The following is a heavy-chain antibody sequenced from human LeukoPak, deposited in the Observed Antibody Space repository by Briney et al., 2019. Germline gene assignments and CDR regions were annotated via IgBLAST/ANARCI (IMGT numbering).Heavy chain of an antibody. CDR1: GESFSGYY. CDR2: INHSGST. J-gene: IGHJ4*02. CDR3: ASVNSTPYP. D-gene: IGHD2-15*01. V-gene: IGHV4-34*01. Sequence: SESVSLTCAAYGESFSGYYWSWIRQPPGKGLEWIGEINHSGSTNYNPSLKSRVTISVDTSKNQFSLKLSSVTAADTAVYYCASVNSTPYPWGQGTLVTVSS.